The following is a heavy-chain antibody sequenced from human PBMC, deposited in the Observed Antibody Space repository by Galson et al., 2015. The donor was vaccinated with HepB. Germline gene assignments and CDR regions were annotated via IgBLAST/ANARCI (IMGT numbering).Heavy chain of an antibody. CDR3: ARDWGIAVSDTWWFDP. CDR2: ISSNSDYM. D-gene: IGHD6-19*01. V-gene: IGHV3-21*01. J-gene: IGHJ5*02. CDR1: EFPFSSYT. Sequence: LRLSCAVSEFPFSSYTMNWVRQAPGKGLEWVSSISSNSDYMYYADSVKGRFTISRDNAKNSLYLQMDSLTVEDTAVYYCARDWGIAVSDTWWFDPWGQGSLVTVSS.